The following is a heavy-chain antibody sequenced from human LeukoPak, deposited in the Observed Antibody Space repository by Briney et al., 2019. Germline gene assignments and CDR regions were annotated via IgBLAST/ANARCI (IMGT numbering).Heavy chain of an antibody. Sequence: SVTVSCKASGGTFSSYAISWVRQAPGQGLEWMGGIIPIFGTANYAQKFQGRVTITADESTSTAYMELSSLRSEDTAVYYCATSHSGSYRARDYWGQGTLVTVSS. D-gene: IGHD1-26*01. CDR1: GGTFSSYA. V-gene: IGHV1-69*13. CDR2: IIPIFGTA. CDR3: ATSHSGSYRARDY. J-gene: IGHJ4*02.